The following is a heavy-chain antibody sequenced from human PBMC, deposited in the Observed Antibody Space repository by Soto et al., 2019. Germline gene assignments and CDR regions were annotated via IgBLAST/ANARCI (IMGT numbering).Heavy chain of an antibody. CDR3: ARVGSSSPGGTKYNWFDP. V-gene: IGHV4-34*01. J-gene: IGHJ5*02. CDR2: INHSGST. CDR1: GGSFGGYY. D-gene: IGHD6-6*01. Sequence: SETLSLTCAVYGGSFGGYYWSWIRQPPGKGLEWIGEINHSGSTNYNPSLKSRVTISVDTSKNQFSLKLSSVTAADTAVYYCARVGSSSPGGTKYNWFDPWGQGTLVTVS.